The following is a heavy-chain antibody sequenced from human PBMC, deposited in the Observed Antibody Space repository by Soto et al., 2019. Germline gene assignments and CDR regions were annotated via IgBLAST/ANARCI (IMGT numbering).Heavy chain of an antibody. Sequence: GGSLRLSCAASGFTFSSYWMSWVRQAPGKGLEWVANIKQDGSEKYYVDSVKGRFTISRDNAKNSLYLQMNSLRAEDTAVYYCARDKVRGQLVPTFFWFDPWGQGTLVTVSS. CDR3: ARDKVRGQLVPTFFWFDP. CDR2: IKQDGSEK. D-gene: IGHD6-6*01. J-gene: IGHJ5*02. V-gene: IGHV3-7*05. CDR1: GFTFSSYW.